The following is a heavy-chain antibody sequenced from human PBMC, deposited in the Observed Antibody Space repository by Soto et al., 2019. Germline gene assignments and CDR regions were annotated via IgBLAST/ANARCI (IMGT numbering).Heavy chain of an antibody. J-gene: IGHJ6*02. Sequence: PSETLSLTCAVYGGSFSGYYWSWIRQPPGKGLEWIGEINHSGSTNYNPSLKSRVTISVDTSKNQFSLKLSSVTAADTAVYYCATGYSSSWYWYYYYGMDVWGQGTTVTVSS. CDR2: INHSGST. CDR1: GGSFSGYY. CDR3: ATGYSSSWYWYYYYGMDV. D-gene: IGHD6-13*01. V-gene: IGHV4-34*01.